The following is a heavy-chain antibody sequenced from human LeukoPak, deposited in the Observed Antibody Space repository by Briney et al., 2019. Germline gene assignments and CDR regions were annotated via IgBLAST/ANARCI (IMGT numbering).Heavy chain of an antibody. CDR1: GGSFSGYY. Sequence: PSETLSLTCAVYGGSFSGYYWSWIRQPPGKGLEWIAEINHSGSTNYNPSLKSRVTISVDTSKNQFSLKLSSVTAADTAVYYCASLLGYCSSTSCSNWFDPWGQGTLVTVSS. CDR3: ASLLGYCSSTSCSNWFDP. CDR2: INHSGST. J-gene: IGHJ5*02. D-gene: IGHD2-2*01. V-gene: IGHV4-34*01.